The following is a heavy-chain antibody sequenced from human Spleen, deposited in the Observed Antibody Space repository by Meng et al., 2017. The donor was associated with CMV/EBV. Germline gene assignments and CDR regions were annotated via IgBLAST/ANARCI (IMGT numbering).Heavy chain of an antibody. D-gene: IGHD2-15*01. J-gene: IGHJ6*02. CDR3: ARGGASWDGVMVVAAEDV. Sequence: GESLKISCAASGFTRVRQAPGKGLEWGTIISYDVRTEHHADSVKGRFTISRDNSKNSLYLQMDSLRVEDTAVYYCARGGASWDGVMVVAAEDVWGQGTTVTVSS. V-gene: IGHV3-30*04. CDR1: GFT. CDR2: ISYDVRTE.